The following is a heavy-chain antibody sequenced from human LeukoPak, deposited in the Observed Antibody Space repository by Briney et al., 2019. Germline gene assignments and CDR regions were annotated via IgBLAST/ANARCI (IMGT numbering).Heavy chain of an antibody. CDR2: INTNTGNP. CDR1: GYTFTTYA. D-gene: IGHD3-10*01. V-gene: IGHV7-4-1*02. Sequence: ASVNVSCKASGYTFTTYAMNWVRQAPGQGLEWMGWINTNTGNPTYAQGFTGRFVFSLDTSVSTAYLQISSLKAEDTAVYYCARVMVRGADHDAFDIWGQGTMVTVSS. CDR3: ARVMVRGADHDAFDI. J-gene: IGHJ3*02.